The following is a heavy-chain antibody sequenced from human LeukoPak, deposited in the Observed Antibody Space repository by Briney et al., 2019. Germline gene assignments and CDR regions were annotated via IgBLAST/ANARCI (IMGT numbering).Heavy chain of an antibody. Sequence: ASVKVSYKASGYTFTSYGISWVRQAPGQGLEWMGWISAYNGNTNYAQKLQGRVTMTTDTSTSTAYMELRSLRSDDTAVYYCARGLRIAVAGPFDYWGQGTLVTVSS. CDR2: ISAYNGNT. J-gene: IGHJ4*02. CDR3: ARGLRIAVAGPFDY. CDR1: GYTFTSYG. D-gene: IGHD6-19*01. V-gene: IGHV1-18*01.